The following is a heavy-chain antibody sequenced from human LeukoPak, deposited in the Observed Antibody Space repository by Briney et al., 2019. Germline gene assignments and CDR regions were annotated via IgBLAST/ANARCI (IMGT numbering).Heavy chain of an antibody. CDR3: ARGEYGSGSYHIDY. CDR1: GFTFSSYW. J-gene: IGHJ4*02. CDR2: INSDGSST. Sequence: GGSLRLSRAASGFTFSSYWMYWVRQAPGKGLVWVSRINSDGSSTSYAESVKGRFTISRDNSKNTLYLQMNSLRVEDTAVYYCARGEYGSGSYHIDYWGQGTLVTVSS. D-gene: IGHD3-10*01. V-gene: IGHV3-74*01.